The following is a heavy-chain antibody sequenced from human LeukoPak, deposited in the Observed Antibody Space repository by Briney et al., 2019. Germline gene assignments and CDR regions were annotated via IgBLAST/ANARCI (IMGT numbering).Heavy chain of an antibody. CDR2: IYYVGST. Sequence: PSGTLSLTCTVSGGSISSYYWSWIRQPPGKGLEWIGYIYYVGSTNYNPSLKSRVTISVDTSKNQFSLKLSSVTAADTAVYFCARDPGSGWNEFDYWGQGTLVTVSS. CDR1: GGSISSYY. V-gene: IGHV4-59*01. D-gene: IGHD6-19*01. J-gene: IGHJ4*02. CDR3: ARDPGSGWNEFDY.